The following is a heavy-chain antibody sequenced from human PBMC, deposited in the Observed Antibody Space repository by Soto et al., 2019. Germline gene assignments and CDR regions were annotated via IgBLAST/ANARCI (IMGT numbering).Heavy chain of an antibody. CDR1: GASISTHY. V-gene: IGHV4-59*11. J-gene: IGHJ4*02. CDR3: TRTNRYSEY. Sequence: QVQLQESGPGVVKSSETLSLTCSDSGASISTHYWRWIRQPPAKGLEWIGYTYYNGNINYNPSLKSRVTMSVDTSRNQISLKLTTVTAADTAVYYCTRTNRYSEYWGQGTLVTVSS. D-gene: IGHD2-8*01. CDR2: TYYNGNI.